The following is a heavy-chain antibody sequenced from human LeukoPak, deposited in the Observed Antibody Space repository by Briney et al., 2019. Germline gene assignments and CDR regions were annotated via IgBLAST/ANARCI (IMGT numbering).Heavy chain of an antibody. D-gene: IGHD3-22*01. V-gene: IGHV3-7*03. Sequence: GGSLRLSCAASGFTFSNYWMSWVRQAPGKGLEWVANIKGDGSYKYYVDSVKGRFTISRDNAKSSVYLQMNTLRAEDTAGYYCATSADSSGNDWGQGTLVTVSS. J-gene: IGHJ4*02. CDR1: GFTFSNYW. CDR2: IKGDGSYK. CDR3: ATSADSSGND.